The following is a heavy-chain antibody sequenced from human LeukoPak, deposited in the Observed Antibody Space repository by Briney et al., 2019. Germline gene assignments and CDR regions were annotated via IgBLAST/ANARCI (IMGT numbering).Heavy chain of an antibody. J-gene: IGHJ4*02. Sequence: GGSLRLSCAASRFTFNTYAVNWVRQAPGKGLEWVSAISGNGDITYYADSVKGRFTISRDNSKNTLYLQLNSLRAEDTAVYYCARAWGGATDYWGQGTLVTVSS. D-gene: IGHD1-26*01. CDR3: ARAWGGATDY. V-gene: IGHV3-23*01. CDR2: ISGNGDIT. CDR1: RFTFNTYA.